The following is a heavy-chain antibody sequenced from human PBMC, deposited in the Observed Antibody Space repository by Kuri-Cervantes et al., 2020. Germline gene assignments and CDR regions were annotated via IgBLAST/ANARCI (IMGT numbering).Heavy chain of an antibody. CDR2: IKPDGSGT. Sequence: GESLKISCAASGLMFSSYWMNWVRQAPGKGLESVANIKPDGSGTYYVDSVKGRFTMFRDNAKNLVYLQMNSLRAEDTAVYYCAKDPIPYYNFWSGRDALNLNDYWGQGTLVTVSS. CDR1: GLMFSSYW. V-gene: IGHV3-7*05. CDR3: AKDPIPYYNFWSGRDALNLNDY. J-gene: IGHJ4*02. D-gene: IGHD3-3*01.